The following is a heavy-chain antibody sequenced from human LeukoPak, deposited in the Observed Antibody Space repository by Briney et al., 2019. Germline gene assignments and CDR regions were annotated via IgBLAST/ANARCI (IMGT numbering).Heavy chain of an antibody. CDR1: GYTFTSYG. J-gene: IGHJ4*02. CDR3: ARADYDFWSGHPGYFDY. Sequence: ASVKVSCKASGYTFTSYGISWVRQAPGQGLEWMGWISAYNGNTNYAQKLQGRVTMTTDTSTSTAYMELRSLRSDDTAVYYCARADYDFWSGHPGYFDYWGQGTLVTVSS. CDR2: ISAYNGNT. D-gene: IGHD3-3*01. V-gene: IGHV1-18*01.